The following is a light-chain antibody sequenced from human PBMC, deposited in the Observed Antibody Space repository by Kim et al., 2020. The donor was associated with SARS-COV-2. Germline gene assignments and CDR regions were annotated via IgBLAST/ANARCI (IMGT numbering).Light chain of an antibody. CDR3: QQRGDWPLT. Sequence: LSPGESATLSCRASQSVSSYLAWYQQKPGQAPRLLIYDASNRATGIPARFSGSGSGTDFTLTISSLETEDFAVYYCQQRGDWPLTFGGGTKVDIK. CDR2: DAS. CDR1: QSVSSY. V-gene: IGKV3-11*01. J-gene: IGKJ4*01.